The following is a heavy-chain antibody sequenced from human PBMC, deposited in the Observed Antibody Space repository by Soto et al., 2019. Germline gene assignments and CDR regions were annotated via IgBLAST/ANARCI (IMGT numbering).Heavy chain of an antibody. CDR1: GFSFRNYA. D-gene: IGHD3-10*01. Sequence: GGSLRLSCAASGFSFRNYAMSWVRQAPGKGLEWISTLTGSSSNIYYADSVKGRFAISRDNSRNTLYLQMNSLTAEDTAVYYCANGRATYGLLTHDYWGQGTLVTV. CDR2: LTGSSSNI. CDR3: ANGRATYGLLTHDY. V-gene: IGHV3-23*01. J-gene: IGHJ4*02.